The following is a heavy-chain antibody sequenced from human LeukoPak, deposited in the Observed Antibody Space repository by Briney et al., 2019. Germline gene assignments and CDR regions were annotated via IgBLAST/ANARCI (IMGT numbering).Heavy chain of an antibody. CDR1: GFTFTSSA. CDR3: AASVARDSSGIGDY. D-gene: IGHD3-22*01. J-gene: IGHJ4*02. Sequence: ASVKVSCKASGFTFTSSAVQWVRQARGQRLEWIGWIVVGSGNTNYAQKFQERVTITRDMSTSTAYMELSSLRSEDTAVYYCAASVARDSSGIGDYWGQGTLVTVSS. V-gene: IGHV1-58*01. CDR2: IVVGSGNT.